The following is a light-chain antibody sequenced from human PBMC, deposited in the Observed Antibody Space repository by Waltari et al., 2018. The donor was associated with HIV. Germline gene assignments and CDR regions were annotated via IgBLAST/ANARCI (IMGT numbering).Light chain of an antibody. V-gene: IGLV3-27*01. CDR2: KDF. CDR3: AAWDGSLSVVL. CDR1: VLAKKF. Sequence: SSELTQPSSVSVSPGQTARITCSGDVLAKKFVRWFQQKAGQAPVLLIYKDFERPSGIPERFSGSTSGTTVVLTITGAQAEDEADYYCAAWDGSLSVVLFGGGTKLTVL. J-gene: IGLJ3*02.